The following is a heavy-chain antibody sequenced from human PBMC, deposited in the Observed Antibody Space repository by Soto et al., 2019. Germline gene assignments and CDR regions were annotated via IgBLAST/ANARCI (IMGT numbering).Heavy chain of an antibody. Sequence: GGSLRLSCAASGFTFSGSAMHWVRQASGKGLERVGRIRSKANSYATAYAASVKGRFTISRDDSKNTAYLQMNSLKTEDTAVYYCTRLRGSGTYYYNGMDVCGRGTTGTVSS. CDR3: TRLRGSGTYYYNGMDV. D-gene: IGHD3-10*01. V-gene: IGHV3-73*01. CDR1: GFTFSGSA. CDR2: IRSKANSYAT. J-gene: IGHJ6*04.